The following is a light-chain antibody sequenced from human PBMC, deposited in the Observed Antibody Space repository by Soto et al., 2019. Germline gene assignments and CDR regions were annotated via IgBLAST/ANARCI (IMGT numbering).Light chain of an antibody. Sequence: EIVLTQSPATLSLSPGERATLSCRASQSVSSFLAWYKQKPGQAPRLLIYDAFNKATGIPTRFSGNGTGKNFTLTISSLELEDFAVYYCQQRTTWPLIFTFGPG. V-gene: IGKV3-11*01. J-gene: IGKJ3*01. CDR1: QSVSSF. CDR2: DAF. CDR3: QQRTTWPLIFT.